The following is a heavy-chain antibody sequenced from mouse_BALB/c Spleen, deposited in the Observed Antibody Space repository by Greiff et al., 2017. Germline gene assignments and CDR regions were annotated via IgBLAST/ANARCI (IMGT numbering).Heavy chain of an antibody. Sequence: QVQLQQSGAELAKPGASVKMSCKASGYTFTSYWMHWVKQRPGQGLEWIGYINPSTGYTEYNQKFKDKATLTADKSSSTAYMQLSSLTSEDSAVYYCARRATVVAYYAMDYWGQGTSVTVSS. D-gene: IGHD1-1*01. CDR2: INPSTGYT. J-gene: IGHJ4*01. CDR1: GYTFTSYW. CDR3: ARRATVVAYYAMDY. V-gene: IGHV1-7*01.